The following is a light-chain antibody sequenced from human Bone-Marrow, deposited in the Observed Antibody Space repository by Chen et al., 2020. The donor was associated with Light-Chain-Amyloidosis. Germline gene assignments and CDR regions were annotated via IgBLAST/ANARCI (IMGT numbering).Light chain of an antibody. CDR3: QSADSSGTYEVI. Sequence: SSELTQDPAVSVALGQTVRITFQGDSLRSYYASWYQQKPGQAPVLVIHRDTERPSGISERFSGSSSGTTATLTISGVQAEDEADYHCQSADSSGTYEVIFGGGTKLTVL. CDR2: RDT. V-gene: IGLV3-19*01. J-gene: IGLJ2*01. CDR1: SLRSYY.